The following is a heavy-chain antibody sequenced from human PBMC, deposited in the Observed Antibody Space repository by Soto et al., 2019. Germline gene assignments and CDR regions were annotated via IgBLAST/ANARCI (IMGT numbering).Heavy chain of an antibody. CDR3: ASSTHQGIAEDGPNHRFDP. V-gene: IGHV4-59*01. CDR1: VGSMSSYY. D-gene: IGHD6-13*01. CDR2: IYYSGST. J-gene: IGHJ5*02. Sequence: PSETLSLTFTAPVGSMSSYYWSWIRLSPLNVLEWIGYIYYSGSTNYNPSLKSRVTISVDTSKNQFSVKLSSVTAADTAVYYCASSTHQGIAEDGPNHRFDPLAQAVLLTASS.